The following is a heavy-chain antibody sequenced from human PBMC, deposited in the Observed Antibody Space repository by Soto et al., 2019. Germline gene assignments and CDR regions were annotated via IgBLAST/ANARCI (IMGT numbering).Heavy chain of an antibody. D-gene: IGHD1-26*01. V-gene: IGHV3-21*01. J-gene: IGHJ6*02. CDR3: ARDEGSYYDYYYGMDV. Sequence: GGSLRLSCAASGFTFSSYSMNWVRQAPGKGLEWVSSISSSSSYIYYADSVKGRFTISRDNAKNSLYLQMNSLRAEDTAVYYCARDEGSYYDYYYGMDVWGQGTTVTVSS. CDR1: GFTFSSYS. CDR2: ISSSSSYI.